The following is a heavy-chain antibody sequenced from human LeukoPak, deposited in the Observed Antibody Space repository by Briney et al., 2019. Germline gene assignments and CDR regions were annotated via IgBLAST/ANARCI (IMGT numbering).Heavy chain of an antibody. CDR1: GGSFSGYY. CDR2: TSHSGGT. CDR3: ARVERLGYEDY. D-gene: IGHD2-15*01. Sequence: KPSETLSLTWAVYGGSFSGYYWSWIRQPPGKGLEWIGETSHSGGTNYNPSLESRVTISADTSKNQFSLKLASVTAADTAVYYCARVERLGYEDYWGQGTLVTVSS. J-gene: IGHJ4*02. V-gene: IGHV4-34*01.